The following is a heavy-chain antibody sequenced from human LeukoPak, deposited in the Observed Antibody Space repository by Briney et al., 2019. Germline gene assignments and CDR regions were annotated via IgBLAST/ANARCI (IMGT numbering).Heavy chain of an antibody. CDR2: INWNGGST. V-gene: IGHV3-20*04. CDR1: GFTFDNYG. CDR3: AKPFEYSSSSGFDY. J-gene: IGHJ4*02. D-gene: IGHD6-6*01. Sequence: TGGSLRLSCAASGFTFDNYGMSWVRQAPGKGLEWVSGINWNGGSTGYADSVKGRFTISRDNSKNTLYLQMNSLRAEDTAVYYCAKPFEYSSSSGFDYWGQGTLVTVSS.